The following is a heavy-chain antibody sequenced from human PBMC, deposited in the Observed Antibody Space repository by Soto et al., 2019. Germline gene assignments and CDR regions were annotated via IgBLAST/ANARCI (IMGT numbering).Heavy chain of an antibody. V-gene: IGHV1-18*01. Sequence: ASVKVSCKASGYTFTSYGISWVRQAPGQGLEWMGWISAYNGNTNYAQKLQGRVTMTTDTSTSTAYMELRSLRSDDTAVYYCARGIAVAGYYYYYGMDVWGQGTTVTVSS. D-gene: IGHD6-19*01. J-gene: IGHJ6*02. CDR3: ARGIAVAGYYYYYGMDV. CDR2: ISAYNGNT. CDR1: GYTFTSYG.